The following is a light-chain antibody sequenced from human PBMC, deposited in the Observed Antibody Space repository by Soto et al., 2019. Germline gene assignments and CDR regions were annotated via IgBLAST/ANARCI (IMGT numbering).Light chain of an antibody. CDR1: NSNVGNNF. CDR2: DTN. J-gene: IGLJ2*01. CDR3: ETWDSGLSAGI. Sequence: QSVLTQPPSVSEAPGQRVTISCSGNNSNVGNNFVSWYQQFPGTAPKLLIYDTNKRPSGIPDRFSGSKTGTSATLGITGLQTGDEADYYCETWDSGLSAGIFGGGTELTVL. V-gene: IGLV1-51*01.